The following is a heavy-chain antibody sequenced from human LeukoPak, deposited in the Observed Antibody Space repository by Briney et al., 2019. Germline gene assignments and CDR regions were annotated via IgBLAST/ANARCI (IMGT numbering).Heavy chain of an antibody. CDR1: GFTVSSNY. J-gene: IGHJ4*02. Sequence: TLGVLRLSCAASGFTVSSNYMSWVRQAPGKGLEWVSVIYSGGSTYYADSVKGRFTISRDNSKNTLYLQMNSLRAEDTAVYYCARDSGWAFDYWGQGTLVTVSS. V-gene: IGHV3-66*01. CDR3: ARDSGWAFDY. D-gene: IGHD3-22*01. CDR2: IYSGGST.